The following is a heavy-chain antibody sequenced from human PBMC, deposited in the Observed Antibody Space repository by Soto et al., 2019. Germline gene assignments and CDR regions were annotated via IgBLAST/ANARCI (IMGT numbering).Heavy chain of an antibody. CDR3: AKGVHSIAVVGGGGDWFDP. J-gene: IGHJ5*02. CDR2: INPNSGDT. V-gene: IGHV1-2*04. D-gene: IGHD6-19*01. Sequence: SVKVSFKASGYTFTGYYMHWVRQAPGQGLEWMGWINPNSGDTNYAQKFQGWVTMTRDTSINTAYMELSRLRIDDTAVYYCAKGVHSIAVVGGGGDWFDPWGQGTLVTVSS. CDR1: GYTFTGYY.